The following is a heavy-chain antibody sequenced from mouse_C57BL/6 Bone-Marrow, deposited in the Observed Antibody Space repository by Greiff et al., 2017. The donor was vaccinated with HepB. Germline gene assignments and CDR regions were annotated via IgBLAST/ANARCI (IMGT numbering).Heavy chain of an antibody. CDR1: GYTFTEYT. V-gene: IGHV1-62-2*01. D-gene: IGHD1-1*01. CDR3: ARHEDLHYYGSSARAWFAY. CDR2: FYPGSGSI. Sequence: QVHVKQSGAELVKPGASVKLSCKASGYTFTEYTIHWVKQRSGQGLEWIGWFYPGSGSIKYNEKFKDKATLTADKSSSTVYMELSRLTSEDSAVYFCARHEDLHYYGSSARAWFAYWGQGTLVTVSA. J-gene: IGHJ3*01.